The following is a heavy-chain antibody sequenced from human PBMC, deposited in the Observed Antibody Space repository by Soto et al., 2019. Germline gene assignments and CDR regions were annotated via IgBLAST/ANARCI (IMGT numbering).Heavy chain of an antibody. J-gene: IGHJ5*02. CDR1: GGSISSYY. V-gene: IGHV4-59*01. CDR3: ARVASFGVFIGGWFDP. D-gene: IGHD3-3*01. Sequence: PSETLSLTCTVSGGSISSYYWSWIRQPPGKGLEWIGYIYYSGSTNYIPSLKSRVTISVDTSKNQFSLKLSSVTAADTAVYYCARVASFGVFIGGWFDPWGQGTLVTVSS. CDR2: IYYSGST.